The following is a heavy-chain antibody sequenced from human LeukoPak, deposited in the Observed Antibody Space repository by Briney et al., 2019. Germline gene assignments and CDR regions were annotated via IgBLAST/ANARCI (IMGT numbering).Heavy chain of an antibody. CDR3: ARGFVDIVATTANWFDP. J-gene: IGHJ5*02. D-gene: IGHD5-12*01. CDR2: IIPIFGTA. CDR1: VGTFSSYA. Sequence: SSVKVSCKASVGTFSSYAISWVRQAPGQGREWVGGIIPIFGTANYAQKFQGRVTITTDESTSTAYMELSSLRSEETAVYYCARGFVDIVATTANWFDPWGQGTLVTVSS. V-gene: IGHV1-69*05.